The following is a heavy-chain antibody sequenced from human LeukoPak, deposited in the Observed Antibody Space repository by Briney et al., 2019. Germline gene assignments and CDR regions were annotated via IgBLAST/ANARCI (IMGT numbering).Heavy chain of an antibody. J-gene: IGHJ3*02. CDR3: ARQPGGTAAFDI. V-gene: IGHV4-61*05. CDR2: SHNSGET. D-gene: IGHD1-14*01. CDR1: GDSIISSSHY. Sequence: SETLSLTCTVSGDSIISSSHYWGWIRQSPGKGLEWIAYSHNSGETKYNPSLKSRITISVDTSKNEFSLKLSSVTAADTAVYYCARQPGGTAAFDIWGQGTTVTVSA.